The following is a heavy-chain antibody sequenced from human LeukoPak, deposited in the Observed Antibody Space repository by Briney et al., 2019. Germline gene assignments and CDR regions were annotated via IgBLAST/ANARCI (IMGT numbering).Heavy chain of an antibody. CDR2: INHSGST. D-gene: IGHD1-20*01. CDR3: ARCRYNWNDRDAFDI. Sequence: SGTLSLTCAVYGGSFSGYYWSWIRQPPGKGLEWIGEINHSGSTNYNPSLKSRVTISVDTSKNQFSLKLSSVTAADTAVYYCARCRYNWNDRDAFDIWGQGTMVTVSS. J-gene: IGHJ3*02. CDR1: GGSFSGYY. V-gene: IGHV4-34*01.